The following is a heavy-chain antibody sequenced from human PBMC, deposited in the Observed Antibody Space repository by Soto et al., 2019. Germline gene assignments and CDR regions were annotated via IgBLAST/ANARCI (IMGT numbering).Heavy chain of an antibody. CDR3: TREILPEGGNNYFDP. CDR1: GGTVAISHW. V-gene: IGHV4-4*02. J-gene: IGHJ5*02. D-gene: IGHD4-4*01. Sequence: PSESLSLTCGVSGGTVAISHWWSWVRQSPSRGLAWVGNVYHTGDTNFNPSLQSRVTFSVDKSNNQFSLRLTSLTAADPAVYFCTREILPEGGNNYFDPWGPGTLVTVFS. CDR2: VYHTGDT.